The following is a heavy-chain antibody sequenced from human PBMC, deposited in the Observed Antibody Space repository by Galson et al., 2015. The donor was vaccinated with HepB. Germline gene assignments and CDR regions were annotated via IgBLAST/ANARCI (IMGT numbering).Heavy chain of an antibody. Sequence: SLRLSCAASGFTFSTYNMNWVRQAPGKGLEWVSSITSSGKYIYYAESLKGRFTISRDNAKNSLFLQMSSLRVEDTAVYYCARDYRPAFGSGTYYPNWFDTWGQGTLVTVSS. CDR1: GFTFSTYN. CDR3: ARDYRPAFGSGTYYPNWFDT. J-gene: IGHJ5*02. V-gene: IGHV3-21*01. CDR2: ITSSGKYI. D-gene: IGHD3-10*01.